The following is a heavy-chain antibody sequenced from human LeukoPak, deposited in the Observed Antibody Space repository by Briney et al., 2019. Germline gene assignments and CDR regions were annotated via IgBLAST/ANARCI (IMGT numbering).Heavy chain of an antibody. J-gene: IGHJ5*02. Sequence: SVKVSCKASRGTFSSHTVNWVRQAPGQGLEWMGGIIPIFGTAYYAQNFQGRVTITADESTNLVYMELSSLRSEDTAVYYCAGSLTINWFDPWGQGTLVTVSS. D-gene: IGHD1-14*01. V-gene: IGHV1-69*13. CDR3: AGSLTINWFDP. CDR2: IIPIFGTA. CDR1: RGTFSSHT.